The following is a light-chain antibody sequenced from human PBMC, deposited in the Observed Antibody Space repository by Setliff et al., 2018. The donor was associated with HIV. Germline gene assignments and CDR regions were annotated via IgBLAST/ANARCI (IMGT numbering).Light chain of an antibody. CDR2: DVS. J-gene: IGLJ3*02. V-gene: IGLV2-14*01. Sequence: QSVLTQPASLSGSPGQSITIPCTGNSTDSGDYNFISWFQQHPGQAPKLLVYDVSDRPSGISDRLSGSKSGNTASLTISGLQADDEANYYCSSYTPSDARRVFGGGTKVTV. CDR3: SSYTPSDARRV. CDR1: STDSGDYNF.